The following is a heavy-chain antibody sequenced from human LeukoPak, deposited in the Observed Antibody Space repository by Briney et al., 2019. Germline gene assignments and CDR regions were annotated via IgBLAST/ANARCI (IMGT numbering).Heavy chain of an antibody. CDR1: GYTFMNYG. CDR3: ARDSGNYYSPSDY. Sequence: ASVKVSCKASGYTFMNYGIIWVRQAPGQGLEWMGWISAYNGNTNFAQKPQDRVTMTTDTSTTTAYMELRSLRSDDTAVYYCARDSGNYYSPSDYWGQGTLVTVSS. CDR2: ISAYNGNT. D-gene: IGHD1-26*01. V-gene: IGHV1-18*04. J-gene: IGHJ4*02.